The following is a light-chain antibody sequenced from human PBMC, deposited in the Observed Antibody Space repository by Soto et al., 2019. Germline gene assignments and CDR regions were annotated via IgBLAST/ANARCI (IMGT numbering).Light chain of an antibody. CDR2: SAS. CDR1: QSISSY. Sequence: DIQMTQSPSSLSASVGDRVTITCRASQSISSYLNWYQQKPGKAPKLLIYSASSLQSGVPSRFSGSGSGTDFTLTISSLQAEDLATYYCQQTSTTPITFGQGTRLE. V-gene: IGKV1-39*01. CDR3: QQTSTTPIT. J-gene: IGKJ5*01.